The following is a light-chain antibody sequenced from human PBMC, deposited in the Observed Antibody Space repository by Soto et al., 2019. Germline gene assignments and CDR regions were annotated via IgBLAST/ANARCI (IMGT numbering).Light chain of an antibody. V-gene: IGLV1-44*01. CDR1: SSNIGSNT. CDR2: SNN. CDR3: AAWDDSLNGVV. J-gene: IGLJ2*01. Sequence: QSVLTQPPSASGTPGPRVTISCSGSSSNIGSNTVTWYQQLPGTAPKLLIYSNNQRPSGVPDRFSGSKSGTSASLAISGLQSEDDADYYCAAWDDSLNGVVFVGGTKVTVL.